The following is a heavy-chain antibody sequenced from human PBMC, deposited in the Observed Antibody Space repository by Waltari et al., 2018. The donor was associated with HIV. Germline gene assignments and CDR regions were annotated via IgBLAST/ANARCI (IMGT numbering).Heavy chain of an antibody. V-gene: IGHV4-39*07. D-gene: IGHD1-1*01. Sequence: QVQLQESGPGLVKPSETLSLTCNVSSGSFNNGDYYWGWIRQPPGKGLEWIGDIYYRWTTYYNPSLKSRVTISGNTSKNHFSLKLNSVTAADTAVYYCAKADRNPRGYGQDVWGQGTTVTVSS. J-gene: IGHJ6*02. CDR2: IYYRWTT. CDR1: SGSFNNGDYY. CDR3: AKADRNPRGYGQDV.